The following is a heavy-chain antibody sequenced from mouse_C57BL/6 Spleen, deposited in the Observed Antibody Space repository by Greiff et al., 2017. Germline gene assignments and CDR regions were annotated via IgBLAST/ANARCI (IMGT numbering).Heavy chain of an antibody. V-gene: IGHV1-54*01. J-gene: IGHJ2*01. CDR2: INPGSGGT. Sequence: VQLQQSGAELVRPGTSVKVSCKASGYAFTNYLIEWVKQRPGQGLEWIGVINPGSGGTNYNEKFKGQATLTADKSYSIAYKQRSSLTSEDSAVYCCARARDYYGSSFPFDYWGTGTTLTVSS. CDR1: GYAFTNYL. D-gene: IGHD1-1*01. CDR3: ARARDYYGSSFPFDY.